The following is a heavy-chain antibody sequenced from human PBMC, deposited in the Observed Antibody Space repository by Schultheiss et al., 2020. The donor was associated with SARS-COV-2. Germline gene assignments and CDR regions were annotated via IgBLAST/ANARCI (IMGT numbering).Heavy chain of an antibody. J-gene: IGHJ3*02. Sequence: GGSLRLSCAASGFTFSSYAMNWVRQAPGKGLEWVSGISASASRTYYADSVRGRFTISRDNSKNTLFLQMSSLRAEDSAIYYCAKDYHYDSSDSYYDAFQMWGQGTLVTVSS. D-gene: IGHD3-22*01. CDR1: GFTFSSYA. CDR3: AKDYHYDSSDSYYDAFQM. CDR2: ISASASRT. V-gene: IGHV3-23*01.